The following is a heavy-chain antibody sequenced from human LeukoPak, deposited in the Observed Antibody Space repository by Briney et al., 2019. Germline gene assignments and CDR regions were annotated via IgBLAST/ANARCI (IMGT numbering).Heavy chain of an antibody. CDR2: ISNDGSTK. J-gene: IGHJ4*02. CDR3: ARAMVGGVPFDY. V-gene: IGHV3-30-3*01. CDR1: GFTFSSYA. Sequence: GGSLRLSCAASGFTFSSYAMHWVRQPPGRGLEWLTVISNDGSTKYYADSVRGRFTISRDNSKNTLYLQINGLRLDDTAVYYCARAMVGGVPFDYGARGTLVPVPS. D-gene: IGHD3-10*01.